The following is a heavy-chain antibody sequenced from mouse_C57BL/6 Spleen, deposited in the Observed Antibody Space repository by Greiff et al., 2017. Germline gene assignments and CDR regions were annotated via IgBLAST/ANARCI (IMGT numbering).Heavy chain of an antibody. V-gene: IGHV3-6*01. D-gene: IGHD4-1*02. Sequence: LQESGPGLVKPSQSLSLTCSVTGYSITSGYYWNWIRQFPGNKLEWMGYISYDGSNNYNPSLKNRISITRDTSKNQFFLKLNSVTTEDTATYYCATTGAWFAYWGQGTLVTVSA. CDR3: ATTGAWFAY. CDR2: ISYDGSN. J-gene: IGHJ3*01. CDR1: GYSITSGYY.